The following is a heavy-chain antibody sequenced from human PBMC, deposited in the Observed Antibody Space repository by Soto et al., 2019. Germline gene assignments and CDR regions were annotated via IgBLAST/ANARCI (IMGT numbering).Heavy chain of an antibody. Sequence: SVKVSCKASGGTFSSYAISWVRQAPGQGLEWMGGIIPIFGTANYAQKFQGRVTITADESTSTAYMELSSLRSEDTAVYYCARDTDLTLVTNLDYWGQGTTVTVSS. CDR1: GGTFSSYA. D-gene: IGHD4-17*01. CDR2: IIPIFGTA. CDR3: ARDTDLTLVTNLDY. V-gene: IGHV1-69*13. J-gene: IGHJ4*02.